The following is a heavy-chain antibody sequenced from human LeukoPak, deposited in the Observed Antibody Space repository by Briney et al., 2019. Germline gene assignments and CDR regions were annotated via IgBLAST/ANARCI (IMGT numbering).Heavy chain of an antibody. Sequence: PSETLSLTCAVYGGSFSGYYWSWIRQPPGKGLEWIGEINHSGGTNYNPPLKSRVTISVDTSKNQFSLKLSSVTAADTAVYYCASTNDVDTAMVTGSWGQGTLVTVSS. CDR3: ASTNDVDTAMVTGS. CDR1: GGSFSGYY. V-gene: IGHV4-34*01. CDR2: INHSGGT. D-gene: IGHD5-18*01. J-gene: IGHJ4*02.